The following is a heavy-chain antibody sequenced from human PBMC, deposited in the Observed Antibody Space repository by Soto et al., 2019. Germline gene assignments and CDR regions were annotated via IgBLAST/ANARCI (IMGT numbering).Heavy chain of an antibody. Sequence: GASVKVSCKASGYTFTGYYMHWVLQAPGQGLEWMGWINPNSGGTNYAQKFQGRVTMTRDTSISTAYMELSRLRSDDTAVYYCARVRAVAGKRPAAFDIWGQGTMVTVSS. J-gene: IGHJ3*02. CDR3: ARVRAVAGKRPAAFDI. V-gene: IGHV1-2*02. CDR1: GYTFTGYY. CDR2: INPNSGGT. D-gene: IGHD6-19*01.